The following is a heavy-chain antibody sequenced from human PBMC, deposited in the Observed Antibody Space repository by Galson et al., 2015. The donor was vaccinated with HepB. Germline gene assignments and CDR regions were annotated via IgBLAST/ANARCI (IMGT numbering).Heavy chain of an antibody. CDR3: ASRRSPLTAKYYYYYYGMDV. CDR2: INTNTGNP. D-gene: IGHD4/OR15-4a*01. CDR1: GYTFTSYA. V-gene: IGHV7-4-1*02. J-gene: IGHJ6*02. Sequence: SVKVSCKASGYTFTSYAMNWVRQAPGQGLEWMGWINTNTGNPTYAQGFTGRFVFSLDTPVSTAYLQISSLKAEDTAVYYCASRRSPLTAKYYYYYYGMDVWGQGTTVTVSS.